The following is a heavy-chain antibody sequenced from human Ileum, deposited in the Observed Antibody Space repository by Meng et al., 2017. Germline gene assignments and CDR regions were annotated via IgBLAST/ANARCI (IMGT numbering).Heavy chain of an antibody. CDR3: VKGGWLDD. Sequence: GSLRLSCEASGFSFNTFEMSWVRQAPGKGLEWVSFISSDGERTHYADSVRGRFISSKDRTKNMLYLQMNSLRAEDTAVYMCVKGGWLDDFGQGIPVTVSS. CDR2: ISSDGERT. D-gene: IGHD6-19*01. J-gene: IGHJ4*02. CDR1: GFSFNTFE. V-gene: IGHV3-23*01.